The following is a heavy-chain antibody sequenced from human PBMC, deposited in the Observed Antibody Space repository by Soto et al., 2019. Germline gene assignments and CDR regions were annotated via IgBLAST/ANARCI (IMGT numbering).Heavy chain of an antibody. CDR2: IYYSGST. Sequence: QVQLQESGPGLVKPSETLSLTCVVSGASLSSYYWSWIRQPPGKGLEWIGYIYYSGSTNYNPSLNRRLTIPVDTSTNQFSLKLSAVTAAATAVYYCARTWGPTNASWGRGTLVTVSS. V-gene: IGHV4-59*01. D-gene: IGHD3-16*01. CDR1: GASLSSYY. J-gene: IGHJ5*02. CDR3: ARTWGPTNAS.